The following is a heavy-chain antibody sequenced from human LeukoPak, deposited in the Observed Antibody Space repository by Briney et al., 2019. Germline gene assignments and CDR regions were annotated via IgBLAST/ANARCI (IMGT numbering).Heavy chain of an antibody. Sequence: GGSLRLSCAASGFTFSSYAMSWVRQTPGKGLEWVSSISDRGDETYYADSVRGRFTISRDNSKNTLYLQMKSPGGDDTALYYCAKCWRVVSGNWYLSFDSWDQGTLVTVSS. CDR3: AKCWRVVSGNWYLSFDS. D-gene: IGHD6-13*01. CDR1: GFTFSSYA. CDR2: ISDRGDET. J-gene: IGHJ4*02. V-gene: IGHV3-23*01.